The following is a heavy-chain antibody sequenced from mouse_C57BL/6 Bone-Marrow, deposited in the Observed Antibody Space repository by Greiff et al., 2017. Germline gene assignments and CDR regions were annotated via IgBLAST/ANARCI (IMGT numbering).Heavy chain of an antibody. CDR3: AFKAWFAY. V-gene: IGHV5-9*01. CDR1: GFTFSSYT. Sequence: EVNVVESGGGLVKPGGSLKLSCAASGFTFSSYTMSWVRQTPEKRLEWVATISGGGGNTYYPDSVKGRFTISRDNAKNTLYLQMSSLVSEDTALYYCAFKAWFAYWGQGTLVTVSA. J-gene: IGHJ3*01. CDR2: ISGGGGNT.